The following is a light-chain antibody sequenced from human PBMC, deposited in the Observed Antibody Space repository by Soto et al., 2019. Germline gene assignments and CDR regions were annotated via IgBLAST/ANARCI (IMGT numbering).Light chain of an antibody. CDR1: SSNIGSNT. CDR2: SNN. V-gene: IGLV1-44*01. Sequence: QSVLTQPPSASGTPGQRVTISCSGSSSNIGSNTVNWYQQLPGTAPKLLIYSNNQRPSGVPDRFSGSKSGTSASLAISGLQPEDEADYYCAAWDDSLNGHLVFGGGTKVTVL. CDR3: AAWDDSLNGHLV. J-gene: IGLJ2*01.